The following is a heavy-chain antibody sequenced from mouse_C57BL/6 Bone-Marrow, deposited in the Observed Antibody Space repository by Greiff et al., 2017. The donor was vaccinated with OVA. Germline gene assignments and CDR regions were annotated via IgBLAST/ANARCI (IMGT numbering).Heavy chain of an antibody. Sequence: VQLQQPGTELVKPGASVKLSCKASGYTFTSYWMHWVKQRPGQGLEWIGNINPSNGGTNYNEKFKSKATLTVDKPSSTAYMQLSSLTSEDSAVYYCAREEAFDDGYYAMDYWGQGTSVTVSS. V-gene: IGHV1-53*01. CDR3: AREEAFDDGYYAMDY. J-gene: IGHJ4*01. D-gene: IGHD2-12*01. CDR1: GYTFTSYW. CDR2: INPSNGGT.